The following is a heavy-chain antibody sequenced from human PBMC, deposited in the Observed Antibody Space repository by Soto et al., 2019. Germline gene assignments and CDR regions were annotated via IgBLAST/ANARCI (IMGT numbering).Heavy chain of an antibody. CDR1: GFTFSSFA. CDR2: IKQDGSEK. J-gene: IGHJ6*02. Sequence: GGSLRLSCAASGFTFSSFAMSWVRQAPGKGLDWVANIKQDGSEKYYVDSVKGRFTISRDNAKNSLYLQMNSLRAEDTAVYYCARYSSSRYYYYGMDVWGQGTTVTVSS. CDR3: ARYSSSRYYYYGMDV. D-gene: IGHD6-6*01. V-gene: IGHV3-7*01.